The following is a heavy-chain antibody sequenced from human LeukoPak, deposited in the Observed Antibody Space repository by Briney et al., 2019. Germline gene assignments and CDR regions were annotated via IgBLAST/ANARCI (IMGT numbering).Heavy chain of an antibody. Sequence: SVKVSCKASGGPFSSYTISWVRQAPGQGLEWMGRIIPILDKANYAQKFQGRVTITADKSTGTAYMDLNSLRSEDTAVYYCAGGPGMATFDYWGQGTLVTVSS. D-gene: IGHD5-24*01. V-gene: IGHV1-69*02. CDR1: GGPFSSYT. CDR3: AGGPGMATFDY. CDR2: IIPILDKA. J-gene: IGHJ4*02.